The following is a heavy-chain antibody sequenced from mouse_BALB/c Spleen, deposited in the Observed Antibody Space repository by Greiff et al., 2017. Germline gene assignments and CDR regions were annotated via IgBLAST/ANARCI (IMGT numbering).Heavy chain of an antibody. CDR1: GYTFTDYA. CDR2: ISTYYGDA. Sequence: LVESGAELVRPGVSVKISCKGSGYTFTDYAMHWVKQSHAKSLEWIGVISTYYGDASYNQKFKGKATMTVDKSSSTAYMELARLTSEDSAIYYCARGRYDGFYYAMDYWGQGTSVTVSS. D-gene: IGHD2-14*01. V-gene: IGHV1S137*01. CDR3: ARGRYDGFYYAMDY. J-gene: IGHJ4*01.